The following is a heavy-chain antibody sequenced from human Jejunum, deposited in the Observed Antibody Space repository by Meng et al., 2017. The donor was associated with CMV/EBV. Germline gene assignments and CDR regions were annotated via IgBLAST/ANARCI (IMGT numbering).Heavy chain of an antibody. CDR1: GFTFSSNS. CDR2: ITSSSNII. J-gene: IGHJ3*02. V-gene: IGHV3-48*04. CDR3: TRGHSGIHIYAFDI. D-gene: IGHD1-26*01. Sequence: GFTFSSNSMNWGRQAPGKGLEWVSYITSSSNIIYYADSVKGRFTISRDNAKNSLYLQMNSLKSEDTAVYYCTRGHSGIHIYAFDIWGQGTMVTVSS.